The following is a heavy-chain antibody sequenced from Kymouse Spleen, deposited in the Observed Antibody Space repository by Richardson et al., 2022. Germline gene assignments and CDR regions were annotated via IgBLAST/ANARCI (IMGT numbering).Heavy chain of an antibody. CDR3: AREEVAGTNYYYGMDV. CDR1: GFTFSSYS. V-gene: IGHV3-21*03. Sequence: EVQLVESGGGLVKPGGSLRLSCAASGFTFSSYSMNWVRQAPGKGLEWVSSISSSSSYIYYADSVKGRFTISRDNAKNSLYLQMNSLRAEDTAVYYCAREEVAGTNYYYGMDVWGQGTTVTVSS. D-gene: IGHD6-19*01. J-gene: IGHJ6*02. CDR2: ISSSSSYI.